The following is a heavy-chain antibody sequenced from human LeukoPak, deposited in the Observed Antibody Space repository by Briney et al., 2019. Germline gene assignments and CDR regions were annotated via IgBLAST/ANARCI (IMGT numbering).Heavy chain of an antibody. CDR2: ISAYNDNT. J-gene: IGHJ4*02. Sequence: ASVTVSCKASGYAFTSYGISWVRQAPGQGLEWMGLISAYNDNTDYVQKLQGRVTMTTDISTSTAYMELRSLGSDDTAVYYCARVDILTGFYTYFDYWGQGTLLTVSS. V-gene: IGHV1-18*04. D-gene: IGHD3-9*01. CDR3: ARVDILTGFYTYFDY. CDR1: GYAFTSYG.